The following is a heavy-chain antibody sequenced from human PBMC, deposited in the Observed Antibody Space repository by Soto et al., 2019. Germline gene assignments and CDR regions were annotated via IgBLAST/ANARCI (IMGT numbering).Heavy chain of an antibody. CDR2: ISGSGGST. J-gene: IGHJ4*02. D-gene: IGHD2-2*01. Sequence: EVQLLESGGGLVQPGGSLRLSCAASGFTFSSYAMSWVRQAPGKGLEWVSAISGSGGSTYYADSVKGRFTISRDNSKNTLYLQMNSLRAEDTAVYYCAKDLHFSDRGIVVVPAAMLGYFDYWGQGTLVTVSS. V-gene: IGHV3-23*01. CDR1: GFTFSSYA. CDR3: AKDLHFSDRGIVVVPAAMLGYFDY.